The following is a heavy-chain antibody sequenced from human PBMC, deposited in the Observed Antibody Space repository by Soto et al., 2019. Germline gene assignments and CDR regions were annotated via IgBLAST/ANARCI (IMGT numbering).Heavy chain of an antibody. CDR3: ARDQLYYNDISGRPLNAFDV. Sequence: PGGSLRLSCAASGFTFSNYAMSWVRQAPGKGLERVSAITSSGGITYYADSVKGRFTISRDNAKNSLYLQMNSLRAEDTAVYYCARDQLYYNDISGRPLNAFDVWGQGTMVTVSS. V-gene: IGHV3-23*01. CDR1: GFTFSNYA. J-gene: IGHJ3*01. CDR2: ITSSGGIT. D-gene: IGHD3-22*01.